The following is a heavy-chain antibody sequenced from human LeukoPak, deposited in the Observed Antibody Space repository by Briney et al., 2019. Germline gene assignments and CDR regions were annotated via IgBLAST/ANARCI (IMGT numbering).Heavy chain of an antibody. CDR3: ARDPDYYDSTGPRYFDL. CDR1: GGSISSGSYY. CDR2: IYTSGST. D-gene: IGHD3-22*01. V-gene: IGHV4-61*02. Sequence: SETLSLTCTVSGGSISSGSYYWSWLRQPAGKGLEWIGRIYTSGSTNYDPSLKSRVTISVDTSKNQFSLKLSSVTVADTAVYYCARDPDYYDSTGPRYFDLWGRGNLVTVSS. J-gene: IGHJ2*01.